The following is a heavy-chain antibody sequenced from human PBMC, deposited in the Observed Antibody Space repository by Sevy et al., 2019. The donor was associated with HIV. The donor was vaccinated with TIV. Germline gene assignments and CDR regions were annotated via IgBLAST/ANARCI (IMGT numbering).Heavy chain of an antibody. J-gene: IGHJ4*02. CDR2: IKSKYDGGTT. CDR1: GFIFSNAW. Sequence: GGSLRLSCTTSGFIFSNAWMNWVRQAPGNGLEWVGRIKSKYDGGTTDYAAPGKGRCTVSRDDSKNTGYLQMNSLKAEDTAIYYCVTGGYYFDYWGQGTLVTVSS. V-gene: IGHV3-15*07. CDR3: VTGGYYFDY.